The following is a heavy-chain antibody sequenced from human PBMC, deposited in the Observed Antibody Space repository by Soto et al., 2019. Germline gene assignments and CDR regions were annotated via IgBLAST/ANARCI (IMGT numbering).Heavy chain of an antibody. J-gene: IGHJ4*02. CDR1: SGSISHYF. D-gene: IGHD6-13*01. CDR2: KYDTGST. CDR3: ARGWSSSWPY. Sequence: PSETLSLTCTVSSGSISHYFWSWIRQAPGKGLEWIAFKYDTGSTNYNPSLKGRVSVSVDASNTQISLTVNSVTAADTAVYYCARGWSSSWPYWGQGILVTVSS. V-gene: IGHV4-59*01.